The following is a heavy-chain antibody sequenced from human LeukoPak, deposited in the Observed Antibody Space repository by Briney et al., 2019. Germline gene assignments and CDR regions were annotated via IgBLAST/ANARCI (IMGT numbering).Heavy chain of an antibody. CDR2: IYHSGNT. J-gene: IGHJ4*02. D-gene: IGHD1-7*01. Sequence: SETLSLTCAVSGGSTSGSNWWSWVRQPPGKGLEWIGEIYHSGNTNYNPSLKSRVTISVDNSKNQFSLKLTSMTAADTAVYYCARERGVRPNYYFDSWGQGSLVTVSS. CDR3: ARERGVRPNYYFDS. V-gene: IGHV4-4*02. CDR1: GGSTSGSNW.